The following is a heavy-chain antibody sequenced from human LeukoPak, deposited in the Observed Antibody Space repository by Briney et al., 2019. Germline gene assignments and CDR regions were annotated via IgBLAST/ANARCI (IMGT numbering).Heavy chain of an antibody. CDR3: ARPGYYYDSSGYLY. J-gene: IGHJ4*02. CDR2: INHSGST. Sequence: SETLSLTCAVYGGSFSGYYWSWIRQPPGKGLEWIGEINHSGSTNYNPSLKSRVTISVETSKNQFSLKLSSVTAADTAVYYCARPGYYYDSSGYLYWGQGTLVTVSS. CDR1: GGSFSGYY. D-gene: IGHD3-22*01. V-gene: IGHV4-34*01.